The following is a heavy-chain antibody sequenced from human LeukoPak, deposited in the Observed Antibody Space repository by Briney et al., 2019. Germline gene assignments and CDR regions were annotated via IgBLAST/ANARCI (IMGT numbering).Heavy chain of an antibody. CDR1: GGTFSSYA. CDR2: IIPIFGTA. J-gene: IGHJ6*03. V-gene: IGHV1-69*06. CDR3: AAARETGRYYYYMDV. Sequence: ASEKVSRKASGGTFSSYAISWVRQAPGQGLEWMGGIIPIFGTANYAQKFQGRVTITADKSTSTAYMELSSLRSEDTAVYYCAAARETGRYYYYMDVWGKGTTVTVSS. D-gene: IGHD6-6*01.